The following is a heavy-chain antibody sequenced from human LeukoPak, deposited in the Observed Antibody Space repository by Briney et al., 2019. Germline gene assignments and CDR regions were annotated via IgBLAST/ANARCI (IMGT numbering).Heavy chain of an antibody. CDR3: TKVGLSGLFDY. CDR1: GVSISSYY. V-gene: IGHV4-59*01. Sequence: SETLSLTCTVSGVSISSYYWTWIRQSPGNGLEWIGYIYYDGSTDYNPSLKSRVTMSIDTSRSQLSLKLNSVTAADTAVYYCTKVGLSGLFDYWGQGALVTVSS. J-gene: IGHJ4*02. D-gene: IGHD3-10*01. CDR2: IYYDGST.